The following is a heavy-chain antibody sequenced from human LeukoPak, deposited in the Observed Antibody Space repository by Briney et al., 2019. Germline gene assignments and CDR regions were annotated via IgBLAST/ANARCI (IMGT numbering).Heavy chain of an antibody. CDR1: GVSISSGGYS. CDR3: ARGYCSSTSCYLAYY. V-gene: IGHV4-30-2*01. CDR2: IYHSGST. Sequence: MTSQTLSLTCAVSGVSISSGGYSGRWVRQPPGKGLEWIVYIYHSGSTYYNPSLKSRVTISVDRSKNQFSLKLSSVTAADTAVYYCARGYCSSTSCYLAYYWGQGTLVTVSS. J-gene: IGHJ4*02. D-gene: IGHD2-2*01.